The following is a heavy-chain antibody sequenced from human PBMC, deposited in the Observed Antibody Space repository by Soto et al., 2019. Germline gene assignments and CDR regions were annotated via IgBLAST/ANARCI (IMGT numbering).Heavy chain of an antibody. CDR1: GYAFTTYG. CDR2: ISAHNGNT. CDR3: ARGRYGDY. J-gene: IGHJ4*02. Sequence: QVHLVQSGAEVKKPGASVKVSCKGSGYAFTTYGITWVRQAPGQGLEWMGWISAHNGNTNYAQKLQGRVTVTRDTSTSTAYMELRSLRSDDTAVYFCARGRYGDYWGQGALVTVSS. D-gene: IGHD1-1*01. V-gene: IGHV1-18*01.